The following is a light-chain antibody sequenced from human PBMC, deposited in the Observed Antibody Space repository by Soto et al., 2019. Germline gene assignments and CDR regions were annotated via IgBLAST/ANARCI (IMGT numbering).Light chain of an antibody. CDR3: QQYGNSGT. Sequence: EIVLTQSPGTLSLSPGERATLSCRASQSVSNNYLAWYQQKPGQAPRLLIYGASNRATGIPDRLSGSGSGTDFTLTISRLEPEDFAVYYCQQYGNSGTFGQGTKVDIK. CDR1: QSVSNNY. CDR2: GAS. J-gene: IGKJ1*01. V-gene: IGKV3-20*01.